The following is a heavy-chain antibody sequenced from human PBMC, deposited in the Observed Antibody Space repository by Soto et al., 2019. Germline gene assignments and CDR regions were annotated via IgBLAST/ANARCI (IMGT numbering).Heavy chain of an antibody. V-gene: IGHV3-20*01. CDR2: INWNGGST. J-gene: IGHJ5*01. CDR1: GFTFDDYG. CDR3: ARGRNYYGSGSYQSNWFDS. Sequence: ESGGGAVRPGGSLRLSCAASGFTFDDYGMSWVRQAPGKGLEWVSGINWNGGSTGYADSVKGRFTISRDNAKNSLYLQMNSLRAEDTALYHCARGRNYYGSGSYQSNWFDSWGQGTLVTVSS. D-gene: IGHD3-10*01.